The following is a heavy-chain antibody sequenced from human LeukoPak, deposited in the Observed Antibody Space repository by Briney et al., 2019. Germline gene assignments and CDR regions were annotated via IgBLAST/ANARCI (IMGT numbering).Heavy chain of an antibody. CDR1: GFTFSSYE. D-gene: IGHD3-10*01. V-gene: IGHV3-48*03. J-gene: IGHJ4*02. CDR3: ARDGSGRIFDY. Sequence: GGSLRLSCAASGFTFSSYEMNWVRQAPGKGLEWASYISSSGSTIYYADSVKGRFTISRDNAKNSLYLQMNSLRAEDTAVYYCARDGSGRIFDYWGQGTLVTVSS. CDR2: ISSSGSTI.